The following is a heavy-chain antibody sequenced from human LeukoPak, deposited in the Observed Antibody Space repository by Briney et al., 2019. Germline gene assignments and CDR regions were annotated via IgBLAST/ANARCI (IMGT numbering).Heavy chain of an antibody. CDR2: IYYSGST. Sequence: SETLSLTCTVSGGSISSSSYYWGWIRQPPGKGLEWIGSIYYSGSTYYNPSLKSRVTISVDTSKNQFSLKLSSVTAADTAVYYCARARFTFGGVIVPYFDYWGQGTLVTVSS. CDR1: GGSISSSSYY. D-gene: IGHD3-16*02. J-gene: IGHJ4*02. V-gene: IGHV4-39*01. CDR3: ARARFTFGGVIVPYFDY.